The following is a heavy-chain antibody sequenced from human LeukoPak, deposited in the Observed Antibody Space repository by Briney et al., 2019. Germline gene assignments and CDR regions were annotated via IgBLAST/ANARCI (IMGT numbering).Heavy chain of an antibody. V-gene: IGHV5-51*01. CDR2: IYPGDSDT. Sequence: GESLKISCKGSGCRFTSYWIGWVRQMPGKGLGWVGIIYPGDSDTRYSPSFQGQVTVSADKSISTAYLQWSSLKASDTAMYYCARQVHCSGTSCSDYYYYYMDVWGKGTTVTVSS. CDR3: ARQVHCSGTSCSDYYYYYMDV. D-gene: IGHD2-2*01. CDR1: GCRFTSYW. J-gene: IGHJ6*03.